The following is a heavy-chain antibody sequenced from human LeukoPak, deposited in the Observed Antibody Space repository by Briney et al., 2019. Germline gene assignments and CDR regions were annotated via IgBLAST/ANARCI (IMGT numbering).Heavy chain of an antibody. Sequence: ASVKVSCKAFGYTFTSYDINWVRQATGQGLEWMGWMNPNSGNTGYAQKFQGRVTTTRNTSISTAYMELSSLRSEDTAVYYCARRVMYYDLLTAYYNRYFDLWGRGTLVTVSS. D-gene: IGHD3-9*01. CDR1: GYTFTSYD. CDR3: ARRVMYYDLLTAYYNRYFDL. J-gene: IGHJ2*01. CDR2: MNPNSGNT. V-gene: IGHV1-8*01.